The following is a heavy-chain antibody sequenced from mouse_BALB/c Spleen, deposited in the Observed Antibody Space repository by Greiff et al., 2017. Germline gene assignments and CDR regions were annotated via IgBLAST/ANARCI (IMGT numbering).Heavy chain of an antibody. CDR2: ISDGGSYT. CDR1: GFTFSDYY. J-gene: IGHJ3*01. CDR3: ARDIGDYDGAWFAY. Sequence: VQLKESGGGLVKPGGSLKLSCAASGFTFSDYYMYWVRQTPEKRLEWVATISDGGSYTYYPDSVKGRFTISRDNAKNNLYLQMSSLKSEDTAMYYCARDIGDYDGAWFAYWGQGTLVTVSA. V-gene: IGHV5-4*02. D-gene: IGHD2-4*01.